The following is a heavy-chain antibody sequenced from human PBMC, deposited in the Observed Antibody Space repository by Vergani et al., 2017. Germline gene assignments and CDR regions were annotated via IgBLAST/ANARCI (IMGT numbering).Heavy chain of an antibody. CDR1: GGTSSSYA. Sequence: QVQLVQSGAEVKKPGSSVKVSCKASGGTSSSYAISWVRQAPGQGLEWMGGIIPIFGTANSAQKLQGRVTITADESTSTAYMELSSLRSEDTAVYYCARNSRVGATFFYYYYYMDVWGKGTTVTVSS. CDR3: ARNSRVGATFFYYYYYMDV. V-gene: IGHV1-69*01. CDR2: IIPIFGTA. J-gene: IGHJ6*03. D-gene: IGHD1-26*01.